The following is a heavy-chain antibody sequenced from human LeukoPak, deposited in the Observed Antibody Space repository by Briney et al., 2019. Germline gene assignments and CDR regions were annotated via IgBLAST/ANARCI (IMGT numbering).Heavy chain of an antibody. CDR2: IIPILGIA. Sequence: ASVKVSCKASGGTFSSYTISWVRQAPGQGLEWMGRIIPILGIANYAQKFQGRVTITADKSTSTAYMELSSLRSEDTAVYYCARDFGGRIAAPLGRHWFDPWGQGTLVTVSS. CDR3: ARDFGGRIAAPLGRHWFDP. J-gene: IGHJ5*02. CDR1: GGTFSSYT. D-gene: IGHD6-6*01. V-gene: IGHV1-69*04.